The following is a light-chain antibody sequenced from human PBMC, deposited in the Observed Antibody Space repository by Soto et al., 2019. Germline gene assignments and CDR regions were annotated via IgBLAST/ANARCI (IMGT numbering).Light chain of an antibody. CDR2: KAI. J-gene: IGKJ4*01. CDR3: QQYNTYFSLT. CDR1: QTISTW. Sequence: DILMTPSPSTLSASVVYRINITCRSSQTISTWVAWYQQKPGRAPKLLIYKAISLESGVPARFSGSGSGTEFTLTISGLQPDDFASYYCQQYNTYFSLTFGGGTKVDIK. V-gene: IGKV1-5*03.